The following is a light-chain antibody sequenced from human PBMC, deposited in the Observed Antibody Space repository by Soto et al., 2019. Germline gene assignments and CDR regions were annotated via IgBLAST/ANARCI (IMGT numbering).Light chain of an antibody. J-gene: IGLJ1*01. CDR2: EVS. Sequence: QSALTQPASVSGSPGQSITISCTGTSSDIGNYNYVSWYQQHPGKAPKLMISEVSNRPSGVSNRFSGSKSGNTAPLTISGLQAEDEADYYCSSYKSTSYYVFGGGTKVTVL. CDR1: SSDIGNYNY. V-gene: IGLV2-14*01. CDR3: SSYKSTSYYV.